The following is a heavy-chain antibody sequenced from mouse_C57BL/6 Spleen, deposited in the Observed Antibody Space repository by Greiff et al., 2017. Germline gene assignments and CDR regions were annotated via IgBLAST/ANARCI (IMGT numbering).Heavy chain of an antibody. J-gene: IGHJ3*01. Sequence: QVQLQQSGAELVKPGASVKISCKASGYAFSSYWMNWVKQRPGKGLEWIGQIYPGDGDTNYNGKFKGKATLTADKSSSTAYMQLSSLTSEDAAVYFCGRGGLRLFAYWGQGTLVTVSA. D-gene: IGHD1-2*01. CDR2: IYPGDGDT. V-gene: IGHV1-80*01. CDR1: GYAFSSYW. CDR3: GRGGLRLFAY.